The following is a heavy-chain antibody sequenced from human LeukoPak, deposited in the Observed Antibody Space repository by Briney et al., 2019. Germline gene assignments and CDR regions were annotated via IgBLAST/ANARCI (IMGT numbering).Heavy chain of an antibody. CDR2: ISYDGSNK. CDR3: ARDGGWGIFDY. CDR1: GFTFSSYA. V-gene: IGHV3-30-3*01. D-gene: IGHD6-19*01. Sequence: GSLRLSCAASGFTFSSYAMHWVRQAPGKGLEWVAVISYDGSNKYYADSVKGRFTISRDNSKNTLYLQMNSLRAEDTAVYYCARDGGWGIFDYWGQGTLVTVSS. J-gene: IGHJ4*02.